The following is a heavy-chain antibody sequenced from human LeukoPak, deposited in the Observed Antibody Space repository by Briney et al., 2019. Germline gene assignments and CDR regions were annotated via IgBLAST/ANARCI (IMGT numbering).Heavy chain of an antibody. V-gene: IGHV1-24*01. Sequence: ASVKVSCKVSGYTFTELSMHWVRQAPGKGLEWMGGFDPEDGETIYAQKFQGRVTMTEDTSTDTAYMELSSLRSEETAVYYCATHTEPGYSSGWSAFDIWGQGTMVTVSS. J-gene: IGHJ3*02. D-gene: IGHD6-19*01. CDR1: GYTFTELS. CDR3: ATHTEPGYSSGWSAFDI. CDR2: FDPEDGET.